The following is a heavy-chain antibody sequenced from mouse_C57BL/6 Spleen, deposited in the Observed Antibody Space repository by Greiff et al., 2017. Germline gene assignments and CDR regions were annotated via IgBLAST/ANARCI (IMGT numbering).Heavy chain of an antibody. CDR3: ATSLFPAWFAY. V-gene: IGHV1-7*01. CDR1: GYTFTSYW. J-gene: IGHJ3*01. Sequence: QVQLMESGAELAKPGASVKLSCKASGYTFTSYWMHWVKQRPGQGLEWIGYINPSSGYTKYNQKFKDKATLATDKSSSTAYMQLSSLTYEDSAVYYCATSLFPAWFAYWGQGTLVTVSA. D-gene: IGHD6-1*01. CDR2: INPSSGYT.